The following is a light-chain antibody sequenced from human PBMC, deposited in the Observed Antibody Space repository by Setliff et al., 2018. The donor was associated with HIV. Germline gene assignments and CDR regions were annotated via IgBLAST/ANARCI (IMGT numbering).Light chain of an antibody. V-gene: IGLV2-14*01. CDR3: SSYTSGSYYV. CDR1: SSDVGGYNY. CDR2: DVS. Sequence: QSALTQPASVSGSPGQSITISCTGTSSDVGGYNYVSWYQQHPGKAPKLMIYDVSKRPSGVSNRFSGSKSGNMASLTISGLQAEDEADYYCSSYTSGSYYVFGTGTKVTVL. J-gene: IGLJ1*01.